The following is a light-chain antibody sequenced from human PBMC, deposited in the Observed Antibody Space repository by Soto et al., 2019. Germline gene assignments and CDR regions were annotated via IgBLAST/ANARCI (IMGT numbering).Light chain of an antibody. CDR2: GNS. Sequence: QSVLTQPPSVSGAPGQRVTISCAGSSSNIGAGYDVHWYQQLPRTAPKLLIYGNSNRPSGVPDRFSGSKSGTSASLAITGLQAEDEADYYCQSDDSSLSGSGVFGGGTKLTVL. V-gene: IGLV1-40*01. J-gene: IGLJ2*01. CDR3: QSDDSSLSGSGV. CDR1: SSNIGAGYD.